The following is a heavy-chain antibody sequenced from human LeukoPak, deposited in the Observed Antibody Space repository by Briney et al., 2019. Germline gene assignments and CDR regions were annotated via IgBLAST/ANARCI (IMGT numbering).Heavy chain of an antibody. J-gene: IGHJ6*02. CDR2: VSYDGSNK. Sequence: GGSLRLTCAASGFTFSSYAMHWVRQAPGKGLEWVAVVSYDGSNKYYADSVKGRFTISRDNSKNTLYLQMNSLRAEDTAVYYCARDPDFTISAQSFYGMDVWGQGTTVTVPS. CDR3: ARDPDFTISAQSFYGMDV. CDR1: GFTFSSYA. V-gene: IGHV3-30-3*01. D-gene: IGHD3-9*01.